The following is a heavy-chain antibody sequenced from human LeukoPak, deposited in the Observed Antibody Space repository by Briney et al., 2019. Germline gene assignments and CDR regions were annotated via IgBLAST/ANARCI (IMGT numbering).Heavy chain of an antibody. CDR1: GFTFSSYE. D-gene: IGHD3-22*01. J-gene: IGHJ4*02. Sequence: QPGGSLRLSCAASGFTFSSYEMNWVRQAPGKGLEWVSYISSSGSTIYYADSVEGRFTISRDNAKNSLYLQMNSLRAEDTAVYYCARGNNYYDSSGYYYYFDYWGQGTLVTVSS. CDR2: ISSSGSTI. V-gene: IGHV3-48*03. CDR3: ARGNNYYDSSGYYYYFDY.